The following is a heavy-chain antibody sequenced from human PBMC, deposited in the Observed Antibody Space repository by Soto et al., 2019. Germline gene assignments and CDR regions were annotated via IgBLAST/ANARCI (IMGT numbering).Heavy chain of an antibody. V-gene: IGHV4-39*01. J-gene: IGHJ6*02. CDR3: ARGGIAGIAASYGMDV. Sequence: PSETLSLTCTVSGGSISSSSYYWGWIRQPPGKGLEWIGSIYYSGSTYYNPSLKSRVTISVDTSKNQFSLKLRSVTAADTAVYYCARGGIAGIAASYGMDVWGQGTTVTVSS. D-gene: IGHD6-13*01. CDR1: GGSISSSSYY. CDR2: IYYSGST.